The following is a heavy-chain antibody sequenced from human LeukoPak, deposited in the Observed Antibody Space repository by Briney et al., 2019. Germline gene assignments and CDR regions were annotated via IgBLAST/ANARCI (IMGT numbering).Heavy chain of an antibody. J-gene: IGHJ3*02. CDR2: ISISGSAK. CDR3: VTSYYSDSSGYSQDAFDI. CDR1: GFTFMSYS. V-gene: IGHV3-48*01. Sequence: GGSLRLSCAAFGFTFMSYSMNWVRQAPGKGLEWVSYISISGSAKYYADSVKGRFTISRDNAKNSLYLQMNSLRAEDTAVYYCVTSYYSDSSGYSQDAFDIWGQGTMVTVSS. D-gene: IGHD3-22*01.